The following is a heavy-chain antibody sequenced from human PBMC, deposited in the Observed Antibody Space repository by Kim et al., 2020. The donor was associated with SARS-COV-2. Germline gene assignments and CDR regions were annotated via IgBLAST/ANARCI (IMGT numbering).Heavy chain of an antibody. Sequence: GGSLRLSCAASGFTFSSYDMYWVRQAPGKGLEWVALISHDGSNKYHADSVKGRFTISRDTSNNMLYLQMSSLRAEDTALYYCARGREYCSGGGCSHYFD. CDR3: ARGREYCSGGGCSHYFD. CDR2: ISHDGSNK. D-gene: IGHD2-15*01. V-gene: IGHV3-30*04. J-gene: IGHJ4*01. CDR1: GFTFSSYD.